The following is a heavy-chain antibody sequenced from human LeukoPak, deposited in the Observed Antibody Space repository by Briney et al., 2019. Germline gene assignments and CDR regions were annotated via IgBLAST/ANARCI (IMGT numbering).Heavy chain of an antibody. CDR1: GDSITRYY. D-gene: IGHD2-2*01. CDR2: IYFPGTT. Sequence: PSETLSLTCTVSGDSITRYYWSWIRQPPGKGLEWIGYIYFPGTTNYNPSLKSRVTMSVDTSNNQFSLRLTSVTAADTAVYYCARADCSTTSCPMDVWGQGTTVTVSS. J-gene: IGHJ6*02. CDR3: ARADCSTTSCPMDV. V-gene: IGHV4-59*01.